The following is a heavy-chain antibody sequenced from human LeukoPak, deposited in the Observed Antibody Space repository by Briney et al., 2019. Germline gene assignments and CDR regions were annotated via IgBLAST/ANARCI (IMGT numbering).Heavy chain of an antibody. CDR1: GYSFSGNY. CDR3: AREVYGDSSFDY. J-gene: IGHJ4*02. Sequence: ASVKVSCKASGYSFSGNYMHWVRQAPGQGLEWMGWINRNSSGTDYAQKFQGRVTMTRDTSISTAYMELSGLTSDDTAVYFCAREVYGDSSFDYWGQGTLLTVSS. CDR2: INRNSSGT. V-gene: IGHV1-2*02. D-gene: IGHD4-17*01.